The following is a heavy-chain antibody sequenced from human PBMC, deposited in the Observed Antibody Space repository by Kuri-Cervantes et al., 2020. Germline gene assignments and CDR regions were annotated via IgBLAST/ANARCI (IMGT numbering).Heavy chain of an antibody. Sequence: SETLSLTCTVAGGSISSGGYYWSWSRQPPGKGLEWSGSIYYSGSTYDNPSLKSQGTISVDTSKNQSSLKLSSVTAADTAVYYCARYGSGSYYNGFDDAFDIWGQGTMVTVSS. D-gene: IGHD3-10*01. V-gene: IGHV4-39*07. CDR2: IYYSGST. J-gene: IGHJ3*02. CDR1: GGSISSGGYY. CDR3: ARYGSGSYYNGFDDAFDI.